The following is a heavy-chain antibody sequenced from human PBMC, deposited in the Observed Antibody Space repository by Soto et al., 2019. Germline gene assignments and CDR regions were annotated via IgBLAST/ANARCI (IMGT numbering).Heavy chain of an antibody. V-gene: IGHV3-74*01. CDR3: VRGASNWYGIEY. J-gene: IGHJ4*02. Sequence: EVQLVESGGGLVQPGGSLRLSCAVSGFTFSRYWMHWVRQAPGKWLLWVSRINIDGSTTNYADSVEGRFTISRDNAKTTLYLQMNTLRGEDTAEYYCVRGASNWYGIEYWGQGTFVTVSS. D-gene: IGHD6-13*01. CDR1: GFTFSRYW. CDR2: INIDGSTT.